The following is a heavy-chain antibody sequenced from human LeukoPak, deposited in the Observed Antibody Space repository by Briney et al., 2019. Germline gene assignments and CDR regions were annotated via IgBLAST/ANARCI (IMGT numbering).Heavy chain of an antibody. CDR1: GFTFSSYG. CDR3: AKGGGLFAYYFDY. CDR2: ISGSGGST. D-gene: IGHD2-21*01. V-gene: IGHV3-23*01. J-gene: IGHJ4*02. Sequence: GRSLRLSCAASGFTFSSYGMHWVRQAPGKGLEWVSAISGSGGSTYYADSVKGRFAISRDNSKNTLYLQMNSLRAEDTAVYYCAKGGGLFAYYFDYWGQGTLVTVSS.